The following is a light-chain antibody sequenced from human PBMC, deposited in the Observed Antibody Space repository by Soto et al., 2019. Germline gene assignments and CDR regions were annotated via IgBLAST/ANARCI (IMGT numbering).Light chain of an antibody. CDR1: QSVTYN. V-gene: IGKV3-15*01. Sequence: EIVMTQSPATLSVSPGETATLSCRASQSVTYNLAWYQQKPGQGPRLLIYGAFTRATGIPARFSGSGSGTELTLTISSLQSEDFAVYYCHRYKNWPPLTFGGGTKVEIK. CDR3: HRYKNWPPLT. J-gene: IGKJ4*01. CDR2: GAF.